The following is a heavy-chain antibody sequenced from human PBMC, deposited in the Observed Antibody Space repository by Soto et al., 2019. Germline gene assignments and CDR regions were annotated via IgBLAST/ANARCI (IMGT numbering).Heavy chain of an antibody. D-gene: IGHD3-10*01. V-gene: IGHV4-4*02. CDR3: GRYDYGSDIYSIDD. Sequence: SSETLSLTCAVSGASVSSTYWWSWVRQFPGKGLEWIAEIHHSGSTNYGPSLRSRVIISVDKSSNQFSLKVSSVTAADTAVYYCGRYDYGSDIYSIDDWGQGTLVTVSS. CDR1: GASVSSTYW. J-gene: IGHJ4*02. CDR2: IHHSGST.